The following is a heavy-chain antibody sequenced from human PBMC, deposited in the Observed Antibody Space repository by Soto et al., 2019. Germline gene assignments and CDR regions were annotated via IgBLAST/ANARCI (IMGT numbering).Heavy chain of an antibody. J-gene: IGHJ3*01. V-gene: IGHV3-53*01. Sequence: EVQLVESGGGLIQPGGSLRLSCEASGFTFSSNDMNWVRQAPGKGLEWVSLIWTSGSTAYADSVKGRFTISRDNSKRALYLHMSSLRAEDTAVYYCATSPLLRGAPWGQGTMVTVSS. CDR1: GFTFSSND. CDR3: ATSPLLRGAP. CDR2: IWTSGST. D-gene: IGHD3-16*01.